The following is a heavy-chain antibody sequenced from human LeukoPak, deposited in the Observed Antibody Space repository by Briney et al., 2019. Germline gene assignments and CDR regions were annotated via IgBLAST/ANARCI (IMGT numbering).Heavy chain of an antibody. D-gene: IGHD3-10*01. Sequence: SETLSLTCAVYGGSFSGYYWSWIRQPPGKGLEWIGEINHSGSTNYNPSLKSRVTISVDTSKNQFSLKLSSVTAADTAVYYCAGGRLGTYRGTFKYYFDYWGQGTLVTVSS. J-gene: IGHJ4*02. CDR1: GGSFSGYY. CDR2: INHSGST. CDR3: AGGRLGTYRGTFKYYFDY. V-gene: IGHV4-34*01.